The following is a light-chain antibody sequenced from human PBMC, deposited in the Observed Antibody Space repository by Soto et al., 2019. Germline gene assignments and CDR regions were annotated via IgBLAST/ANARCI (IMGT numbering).Light chain of an antibody. CDR2: DVS. Sequence: QSALTQHASVSGSPGQSITISCTGTSSDVGTYNYVSGYQHRPGKAPKLMIYDVSYRPSRVSNRFSGSKSANTASLTISGLQAEDEADYYCSSYTTSNTQVFGGGTKLTVL. J-gene: IGLJ3*02. CDR1: SSDVGTYNY. V-gene: IGLV2-14*01. CDR3: SSYTTSNTQV.